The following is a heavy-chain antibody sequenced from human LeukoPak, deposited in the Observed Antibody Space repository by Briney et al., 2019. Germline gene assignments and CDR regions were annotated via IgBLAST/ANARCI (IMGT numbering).Heavy chain of an antibody. CDR1: GYTFTSYA. Sequence: ASVKVSCKASGYTFTSYAMHWVRQAPGQRLEWMGWINAGNGNTKYSQEFQGRVTITRDTSASTAYMELSSLRSEDIAVYYCARGYSSGWYFDYWGQGTLVTVSS. CDR3: ARGYSSGWYFDY. J-gene: IGHJ4*02. V-gene: IGHV1-3*03. D-gene: IGHD6-19*01. CDR2: INAGNGNT.